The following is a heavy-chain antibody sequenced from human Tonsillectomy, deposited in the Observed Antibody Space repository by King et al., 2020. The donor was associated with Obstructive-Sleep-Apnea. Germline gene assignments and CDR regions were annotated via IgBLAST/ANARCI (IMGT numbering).Heavy chain of an antibody. J-gene: IGHJ6*02. Sequence: VQLVESGGGVVQPGRSLRLSCEASGFTFRNYAIHWVRQAPGKGLEWVAVIAYDGDNKYYEDSVKGLFTISRDNSRNTLYLQMNSLRVEDTAVYYCARAEDYYGSGSNYYYAMDVWGQGTTVTVSS. CDR3: ARAEDYYGSGSNYYYAMDV. CDR2: IAYDGDNK. D-gene: IGHD3-10*01. V-gene: IGHV3-30-3*01. CDR1: GFTFRNYA.